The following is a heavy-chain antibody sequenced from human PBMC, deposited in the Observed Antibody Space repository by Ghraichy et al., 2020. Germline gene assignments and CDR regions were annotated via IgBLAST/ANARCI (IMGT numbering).Heavy chain of an antibody. V-gene: IGHV6-1*01. J-gene: IGHJ6*02. CDR2: TYYRSKWYN. Sequence: SETLSLTCAISGDSVSSNSAAWNWIRQSPSRGLEWLGRTYYRSKWYNDYAVSVKSRITINPDTSKNQFSLQLNSVTPEDTAVYYCARDLVAAAGTYYYYGMDVWGQGTTVTVSS. CDR3: ARDLVAAAGTYYYYGMDV. D-gene: IGHD6-13*01. CDR1: GDSVSSNSAA.